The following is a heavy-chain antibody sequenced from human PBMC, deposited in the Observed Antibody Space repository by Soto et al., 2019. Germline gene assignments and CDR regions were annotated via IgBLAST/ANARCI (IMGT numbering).Heavy chain of an antibody. CDR3: ARRPFRTDYYDSSGYYQHFDY. V-gene: IGHV4-31*03. J-gene: IGHJ4*02. CDR2: IYYSGST. D-gene: IGHD3-22*01. CDR1: GGSISSGGYY. Sequence: ASETLSLTCTVSGGSISSGGYYWSWIRQHPGKGLEWIGYIYYSGSTYYNPSLKSRVTISVDTSKNQFSLKLSSVTAADTAVYYCARRPFRTDYYDSSGYYQHFDYWGQGTLVTVSS.